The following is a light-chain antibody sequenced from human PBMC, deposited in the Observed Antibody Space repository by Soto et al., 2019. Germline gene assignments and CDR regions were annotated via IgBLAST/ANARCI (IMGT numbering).Light chain of an antibody. CDR3: SSYTSSSTYV. J-gene: IGLJ1*01. CDR2: EVS. CDR1: SSDVGGYNY. V-gene: IGLV2-14*01. Sequence: QSVLTQPASVSGSPGQSITISCTGTSSDVGGYNYVSWSQQYPGKAPQLMIYEVSNRPSGVSNRFSGSKSGNTASLTISGLQAEAEADYYCSSYTSSSTYVFGTATKVTVL.